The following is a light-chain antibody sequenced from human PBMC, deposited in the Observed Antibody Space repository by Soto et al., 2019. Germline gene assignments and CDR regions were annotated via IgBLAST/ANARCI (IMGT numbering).Light chain of an antibody. Sequence: AIQMTQSPSSLSASVGDRVTITCRASQGIGNDLGWYQQKPGKAPKLLIFAASSLQSGVPSRFSGSGSGTDFTLTISSLQPEDVATYYCLQDNNYPLTFGGGTKVDIK. J-gene: IGKJ4*01. V-gene: IGKV1-6*01. CDR2: AAS. CDR1: QGIGND. CDR3: LQDNNYPLT.